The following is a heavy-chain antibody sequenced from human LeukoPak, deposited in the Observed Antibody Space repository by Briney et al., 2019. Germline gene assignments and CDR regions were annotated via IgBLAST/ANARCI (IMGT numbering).Heavy chain of an antibody. V-gene: IGHV3-23*01. CDR2: IRGGGRDT. D-gene: IGHD4-17*01. J-gene: IGHJ3*02. CDR3: ARDPNGDYVGAFDI. Sequence: GGSLRLSCAASGFTFSNYAMMWLRQAPEKGPEWVSAIRGGGRDTEYADSVRGRFTVSRDNSKNTLYLQMNRLRAEDTAVYYCARDPNGDYVGAFDILGQGTMVTVSS. CDR1: GFTFSNYA.